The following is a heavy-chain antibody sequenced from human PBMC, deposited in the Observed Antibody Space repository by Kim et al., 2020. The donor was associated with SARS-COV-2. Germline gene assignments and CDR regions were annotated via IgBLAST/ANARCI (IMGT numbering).Heavy chain of an antibody. CDR3: GRGHRSSYYVDY. D-gene: IGHD3-22*01. Sequence: GGSLRLSCAASGFAFNSHGMHWVRQTPGKGLEWVSRIYDDGAAINYADSVKGRFTISRDNAKNTVYLQMNSLRAEDTAVYYCGRGHRSSYYVDYWGKGTLV. J-gene: IGHJ4*02. CDR1: GFAFNSHG. V-gene: IGHV3-74*01. CDR2: IYDDGAAI.